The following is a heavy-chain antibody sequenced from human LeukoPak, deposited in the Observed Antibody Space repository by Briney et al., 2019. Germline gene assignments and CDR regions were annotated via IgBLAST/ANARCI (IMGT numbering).Heavy chain of an antibody. CDR1: GFTFSDYY. CDR2: ISSSGSTL. D-gene: IGHD3-10*01. V-gene: IGHV3-11*04. Sequence: GGSLRLSCAASGFTFSDYYMSWIRQAPGKGLERVSYISSSGSTLYYADSVKGRFTISSDNSKNTLYLQMNSLRAEDTAVYYCAPGGGRNDAFDIWGQGTMVTVSS. J-gene: IGHJ3*02. CDR3: APGGGRNDAFDI.